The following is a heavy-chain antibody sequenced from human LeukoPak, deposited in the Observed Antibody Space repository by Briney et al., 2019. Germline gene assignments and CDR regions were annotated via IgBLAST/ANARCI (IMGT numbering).Heavy chain of an antibody. J-gene: IGHJ3*02. Sequence: GGSLRLSCAASGFTFSSDGMHWVRQAPGKGLEWVAFIRYDGSNKYYADSVKGRFTISRDNSKNTLYLQMNSLRAEDTAVYYCAKDYYDFWSGYYLDAFDIWGQGTMVTVSS. V-gene: IGHV3-30*02. CDR2: IRYDGSNK. D-gene: IGHD3-3*01. CDR3: AKDYYDFWSGYYLDAFDI. CDR1: GFTFSSDG.